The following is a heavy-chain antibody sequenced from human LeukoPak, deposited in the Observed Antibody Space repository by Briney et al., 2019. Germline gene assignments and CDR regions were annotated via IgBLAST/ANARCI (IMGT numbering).Heavy chain of an antibody. J-gene: IGHJ4*02. V-gene: IGHV5-51*01. Sequence: GESLKISCKGSGYSFNSYWIGWVRQMPGKGLEWMRIIYPGDSETRYRPSFQGQVTVSADKSISPAYLQWSSLKASDTAMYYCARPEGQLWFGVGYWGQGTLVTVPS. CDR1: GYSFNSYW. D-gene: IGHD5-18*01. CDR3: ARPEGQLWFGVGY. CDR2: IYPGDSET.